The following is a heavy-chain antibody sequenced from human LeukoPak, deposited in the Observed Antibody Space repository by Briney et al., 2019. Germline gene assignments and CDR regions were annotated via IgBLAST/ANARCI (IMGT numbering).Heavy chain of an antibody. D-gene: IGHD1-26*01. J-gene: IGHJ6*02. V-gene: IGHV4-4*02. CDR1: GGSISSSNW. Sequence: SGTLSLTCAVSGGSISSSNWWSWVRPPPGKGLEWIGEIYHSGSTNYNPSLKSRVTISVDKSKNQFSLKLSSVTAADTAVYYCARDRWELLPYYGMDVWGQGTTVTVSS. CDR3: ARDRWELLPYYGMDV. CDR2: IYHSGST.